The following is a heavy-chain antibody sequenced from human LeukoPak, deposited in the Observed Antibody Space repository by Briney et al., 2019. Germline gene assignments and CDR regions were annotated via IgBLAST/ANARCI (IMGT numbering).Heavy chain of an antibody. D-gene: IGHD3-10*01. CDR1: GFTFSTYS. J-gene: IGHJ4*02. CDR3: ARGLPYGSGTSWLKDY. V-gene: IGHV3-21*01. CDR2: IFSDSTYI. Sequence: GGSLRLSCAASGFTFSTYSMNWVRQAPGKGLEWVSSIFSDSTYIYYADSVKGRFTISRDNARNSLYLQMNSLRAGDTAVYYCARGLPYGSGTSWLKDYWGQGTLVTASS.